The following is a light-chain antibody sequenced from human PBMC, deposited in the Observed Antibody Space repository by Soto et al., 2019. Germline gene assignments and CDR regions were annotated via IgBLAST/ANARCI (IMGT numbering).Light chain of an antibody. V-gene: IGKV3-11*01. CDR1: QTIRGL. J-gene: IGKJ5*01. Sequence: EIVLTQSPATLSLSPGERATLSCRTSQTIRGLLNWYQQRPGQAPRLLIYDTSNRATDIPARFSGSGSGTDFNLTISSLDPEDFGVYFCQQRHNWPITFGQGTCLDIK. CDR3: QQRHNWPIT. CDR2: DTS.